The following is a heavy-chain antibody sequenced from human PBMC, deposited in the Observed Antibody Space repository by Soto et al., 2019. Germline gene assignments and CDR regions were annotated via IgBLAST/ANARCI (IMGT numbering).Heavy chain of an antibody. V-gene: IGHV3-30*03. Sequence: VQLVESGGGVVQPGRSLRLSCAASGFTFSDYAMHWVRQAPGKGLEWVAVVSHDGRNTHYADSVKGRFTISRDSSKKTVSLEMTGLRAEDTAVYYCARGGGQWLVTSDFNYWGQGALVTVSS. D-gene: IGHD6-19*01. J-gene: IGHJ4*02. CDR1: GFTFSDYA. CDR3: ARGGGQWLVTSDFNY. CDR2: VSHDGRNT.